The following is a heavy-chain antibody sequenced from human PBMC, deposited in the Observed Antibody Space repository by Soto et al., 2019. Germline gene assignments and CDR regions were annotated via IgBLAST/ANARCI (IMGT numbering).Heavy chain of an antibody. CDR2: INAGNGNT. Sequence: ASVKVSCKASGYTFTSYGIHWVRQAPGQRLEWTGWINAGNGNTKYSEEFQGRVTITRGTSASTAYLELSSLRSEDTAVYYCARDPNDSSAYYHHYYYGMDVWGQGTTVTVSS. J-gene: IGHJ6*02. D-gene: IGHD3-22*01. CDR3: ARDPNDSSAYYHHYYYGMDV. V-gene: IGHV1-3*01. CDR1: GYTFTSYG.